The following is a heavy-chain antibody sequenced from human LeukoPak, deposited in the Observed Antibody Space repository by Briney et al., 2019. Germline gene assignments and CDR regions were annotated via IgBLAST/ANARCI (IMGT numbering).Heavy chain of an antibody. J-gene: IGHJ4*02. D-gene: IGHD3-10*01. Sequence: PGGSLRLPCAASGFTFSGFWMHWVRQAPGKGLVWVSCISFDGSDATYADSVKGRFTISRDNSKNTLYLQMNSLRAEDTAVYYCAKEVRRGEIWFGEFPSAPEYYFDYWGQGTLVTVSS. CDR1: GFTFSGFW. CDR3: AKEVRRGEIWFGEFPSAPEYYFDY. CDR2: ISFDGSDA. V-gene: IGHV3-74*01.